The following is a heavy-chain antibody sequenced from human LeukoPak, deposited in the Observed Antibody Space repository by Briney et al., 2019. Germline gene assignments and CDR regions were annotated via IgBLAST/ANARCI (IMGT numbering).Heavy chain of an antibody. J-gene: IGHJ2*01. CDR3: ARADDSSGYYPPWWYFDL. D-gene: IGHD3-22*01. CDR2: IYYSGST. CDR1: GGSFSGYY. V-gene: IGHV4-59*01. Sequence: SETLSLTCAVYGGSFSGYYWSWIRQPPGKGLEWIGYIYYSGSTNYNPSLKSRVTISVDTSKNQFSLKLSSVTAADTAVYYCARADDSSGYYPPWWYFDLWGRGTLVTVSS.